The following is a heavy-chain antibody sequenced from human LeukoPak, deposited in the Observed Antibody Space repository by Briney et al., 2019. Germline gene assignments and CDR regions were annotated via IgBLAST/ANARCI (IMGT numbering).Heavy chain of an antibody. CDR1: GYTFTGYY. J-gene: IGHJ4*02. CDR3: ARVKKLLPEFEF. D-gene: IGHD3-22*01. Sequence: ASVKVSCKAFGYTFTGYYLHWVRQAPGQGLEWMGWINPDNGATYYAQKFQKFQGRFTMTRDTSISTVYMDLSRLTSDDTAVYFCARVKKLLPEFEFWGQRTLVTVSS. CDR2: INPDNGAT. V-gene: IGHV1-2*02.